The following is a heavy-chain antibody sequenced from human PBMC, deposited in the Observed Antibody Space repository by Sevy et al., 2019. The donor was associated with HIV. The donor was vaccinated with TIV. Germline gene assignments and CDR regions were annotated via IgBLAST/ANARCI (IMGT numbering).Heavy chain of an antibody. J-gene: IGHJ6*03. V-gene: IGHV4-39*01. CDR3: ARRRSFRGHNTSSYYYYYYMDV. Sequence: SETLSLTCTVSGGSISSSSYYWGWIRQPPGKGLEWIGSIYYSGSTYYNPSLKSRVTISVDTSKNQFSLKLSSVTAADTAVYYCARRRSFRGHNTSSYYYYYYMDVWGKGTTVTVSS. CDR2: IYYSGST. D-gene: IGHD3-3*01. CDR1: GGSISSSSYY.